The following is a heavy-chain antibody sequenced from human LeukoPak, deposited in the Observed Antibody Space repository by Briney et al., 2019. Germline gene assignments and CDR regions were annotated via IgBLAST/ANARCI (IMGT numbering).Heavy chain of an antibody. D-gene: IGHD4-17*01. Sequence: GGSLRLSCAASGFTFSSYGMHWVRQAPGKGLEWVAVIWYDGSNKYYADSVKGRFTISRGNSKNTLYLQMNSLRAEDTAVYYCASGSRTTVTTVTHFDYWGQGTLVTVSS. CDR1: GFTFSSYG. CDR3: ASGSRTTVTTVTHFDY. V-gene: IGHV3-33*01. CDR2: IWYDGSNK. J-gene: IGHJ4*02.